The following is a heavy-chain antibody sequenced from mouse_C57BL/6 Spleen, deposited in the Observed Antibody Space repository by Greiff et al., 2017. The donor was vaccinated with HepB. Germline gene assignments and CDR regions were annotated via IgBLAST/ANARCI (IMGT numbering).Heavy chain of an antibody. CDR1: GFTFSSYG. V-gene: IGHV5-6*01. CDR3: ARQNYSNSYFDY. CDR2: ISSGGSYT. D-gene: IGHD2-5*01. Sequence: EVQLQESGGDLVKPGGSLKLSCAASGFTFSSYGMSWVRQTPDKRLEWVATISSGGSYTYYPDSVKGRFTISRDNAKNTLYLQMSSLKSEDTAMYYCARQNYSNSYFDYWGQGTTLTVSS. J-gene: IGHJ2*01.